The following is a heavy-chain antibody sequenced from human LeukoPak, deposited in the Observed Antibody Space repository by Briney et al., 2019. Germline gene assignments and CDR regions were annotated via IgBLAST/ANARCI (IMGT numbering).Heavy chain of an antibody. CDR3: ARGGTAVIAPYAFDI. CDR2: VSYSGST. Sequence: SETLSLTCTVSGGSINSYSWNWIRQPPGKGLEWVGYVSYSGSTNYNPSLKSRLTISIDTSKNHFSLNLSSVTAADTAMYYCARGGTAVIAPYAFDIWGQGTMVTVSS. CDR1: GGSINSYS. V-gene: IGHV4-59*01. J-gene: IGHJ3*02. D-gene: IGHD4-23*01.